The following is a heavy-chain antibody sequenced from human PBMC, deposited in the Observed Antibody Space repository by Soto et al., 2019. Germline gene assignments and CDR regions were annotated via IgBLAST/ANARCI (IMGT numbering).Heavy chain of an antibody. D-gene: IGHD3-22*01. V-gene: IGHV4-59*02. CDR3: ARGWRDRDSDY. J-gene: IGHJ4*02. Sequence: PXATLSLTCTVSGGIVSNYYWSWIRQPPGKGLEWMGHIYFRGSTNYNPSLKSRISISVDTSKNQSSLKLTSVTAQDTAVYYCARGWRDRDSDYWGQGTLLT. CDR1: GGIVSNYY. CDR2: IYFRGST.